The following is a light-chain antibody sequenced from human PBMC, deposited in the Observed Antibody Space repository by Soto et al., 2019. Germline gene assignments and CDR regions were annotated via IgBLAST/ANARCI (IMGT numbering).Light chain of an antibody. Sequence: IVLTHSPATLSWFPGDIVTLSFRASQYISTRLAWYQHRPGQAPRLLIYGASNRATGIPDRFSGSGSGTDFTLTISRLEPEDFAVYYCQQYDISPITFGQGTRLEIK. J-gene: IGKJ5*01. CDR2: GAS. CDR3: QQYDISPIT. CDR1: QYISTR. V-gene: IGKV3-20*01.